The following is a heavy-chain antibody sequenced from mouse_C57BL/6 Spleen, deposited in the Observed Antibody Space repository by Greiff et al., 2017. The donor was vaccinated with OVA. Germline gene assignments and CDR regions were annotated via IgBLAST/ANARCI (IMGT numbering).Heavy chain of an antibody. CDR1: GYTFTSYG. CDR3: ARLYGYDEGDYYAMDY. CDR2: IYPRSGNT. Sequence: VKLQESGAELARPGASVKLSCKASGYTFTSYGISWVKQRTGQGLEWIGEIYPRSGNTYYNEKFKGKATLTADKSSSTAYMELRSLTSEDSAVYFCARLYGYDEGDYYAMDYWGQGTSVTVSS. V-gene: IGHV1-81*01. D-gene: IGHD2-2*01. J-gene: IGHJ4*01.